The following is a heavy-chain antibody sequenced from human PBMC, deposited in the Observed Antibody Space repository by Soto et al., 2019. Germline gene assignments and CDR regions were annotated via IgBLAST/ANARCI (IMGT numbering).Heavy chain of an antibody. CDR3: ARSDPLAGDYEYFDY. D-gene: IGHD4-17*01. CDR2: IYSGGST. Sequence: GGSLRLSCAASGFTVSSNYVSWVRQAPGKGLEWVSVIYSGGSTYYADSVKGRFTISRDNSKNTLYLQTNSLRAEDTAVYYCARSDPLAGDYEYFDYWGQGTLVTVSS. J-gene: IGHJ4*02. CDR1: GFTVSSNY. V-gene: IGHV3-53*01.